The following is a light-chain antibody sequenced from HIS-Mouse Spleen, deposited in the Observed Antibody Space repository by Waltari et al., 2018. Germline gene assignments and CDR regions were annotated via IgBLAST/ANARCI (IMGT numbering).Light chain of an antibody. V-gene: IGLV2-14*03. Sequence: QSALTQPASVSGSPGQSITISCTGTSSDVGGYNYVSWYQQHPGKAPKLIVYDVSNRPLGVSKPFSGSQAGNTASLTISGLQAEDEADYYCSSYTSSSTEVFGGGTKLTVL. CDR1: SSDVGGYNY. CDR2: DVS. J-gene: IGLJ2*01. CDR3: SSYTSSSTEV.